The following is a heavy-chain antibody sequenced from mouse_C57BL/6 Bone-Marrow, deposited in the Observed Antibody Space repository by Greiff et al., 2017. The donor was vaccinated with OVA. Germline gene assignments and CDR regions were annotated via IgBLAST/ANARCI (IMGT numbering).Heavy chain of an antibody. Sequence: VQLQQPGAELVRPGSSVKLSCKASGYTFTSYWMHWVKQRPIQGLEWIGNIDPSDSETHYNQKFKDKATLTVDKSSSTAYMQLSSLTSEDSAVYYCARSWDPYYYAMDYWGQGNSVTVSS. V-gene: IGHV1-52*01. CDR2: IDPSDSET. CDR1: GYTFTSYW. CDR3: ARSWDPYYYAMDY. D-gene: IGHD4-1*01. J-gene: IGHJ4*01.